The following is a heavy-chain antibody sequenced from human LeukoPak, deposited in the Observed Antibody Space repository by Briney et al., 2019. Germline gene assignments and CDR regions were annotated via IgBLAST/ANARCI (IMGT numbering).Heavy chain of an antibody. CDR2: INWNGGST. CDR1: GFTFDDYG. D-gene: IGHD4-17*01. J-gene: IGHJ4*02. V-gene: IGHV3-20*01. Sequence: PGGSLRLSCAASGFTFDDYGMSWVRQAPGKGLEWVSGINWNGGSTGYADSVKGRFTISRDNAKNSLYLQMNSLRAEDTALYHCARVGEAGGTYYFDYWGQGTLVTVSS. CDR3: ARVGEAGGTYYFDY.